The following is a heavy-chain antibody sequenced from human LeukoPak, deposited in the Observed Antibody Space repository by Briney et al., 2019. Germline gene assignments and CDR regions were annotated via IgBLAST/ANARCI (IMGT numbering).Heavy chain of an antibody. CDR2: INPNSGGT. D-gene: IGHD3-10*02. J-gene: IGHJ4*02. V-gene: IGHV1-2*02. CDR1: GYTFTGYY. CDR3: ARDTMWGFSRPDYYFDY. Sequence: GASVKVSCKASGYTFTGYYMHWVRQAPGQGREWMGWINPNSGGTNYAQKFQGRVTMTRDTSISTAYMELSRLRSDDTAVYYCARDTMWGFSRPDYYFDYWGQGTLVTVSS.